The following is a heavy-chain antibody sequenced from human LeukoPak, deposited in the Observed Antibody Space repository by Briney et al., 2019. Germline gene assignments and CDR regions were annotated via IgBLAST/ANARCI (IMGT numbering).Heavy chain of an antibody. J-gene: IGHJ4*02. CDR3: AGSYYFGSETYYNEDY. CDR1: GGSISSGDYY. D-gene: IGHD3-10*01. V-gene: IGHV3-21*01. Sequence: LSLTCTVSGGSISSGDYYWSWVRQAPGKGLEWVSTISSSSYYIYYADSVKGRFTISRDKAKNYLYLQMNSLRAEDTAVYYCAGSYYFGSETYYNEDYWGQGTLVTVSS. CDR2: ISSSSYYI.